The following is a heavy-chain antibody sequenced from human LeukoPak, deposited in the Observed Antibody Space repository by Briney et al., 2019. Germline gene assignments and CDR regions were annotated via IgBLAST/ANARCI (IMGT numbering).Heavy chain of an antibody. J-gene: IGHJ4*02. D-gene: IGHD7-27*01. CDR2: IYYSGST. CDR1: GDSVSGYY. Sequence: SETLSLTCSVSGDSVSGYYWSWIRQPPGKGLGWIGYIYYSGSTNYNPSLKSRVTISIDTSKNQFSLKLSSVTAADTAVYYCARVKNWGPFYFDYWGQGTLVTVSS. CDR3: ARVKNWGPFYFDY. V-gene: IGHV4-59*08.